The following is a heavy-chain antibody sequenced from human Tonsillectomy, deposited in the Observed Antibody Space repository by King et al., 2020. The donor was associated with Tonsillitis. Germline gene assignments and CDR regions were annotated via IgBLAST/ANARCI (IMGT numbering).Heavy chain of an antibody. J-gene: IGHJ5*02. D-gene: IGHD2-21*01. Sequence: VQLQESGPGLVKPSGTLSLTCAVSGGSISSSYWWSWVRQSPGKGLEWIGEIYHTGSTNYNPSLKSQVTISVDKSKNHFSLRLSSVTAADTAVYFCARDSTVIPNWFDPWGQGTLVTVSS. V-gene: IGHV4-4*02. CDR2: IYHTGST. CDR3: ARDSTVIPNWFDP. CDR1: GGSISSSYW.